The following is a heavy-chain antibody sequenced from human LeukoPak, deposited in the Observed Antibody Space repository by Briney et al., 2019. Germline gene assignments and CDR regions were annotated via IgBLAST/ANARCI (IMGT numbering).Heavy chain of an antibody. CDR2: INSDGSST. D-gene: IGHD2-2*01. V-gene: IGHV3-74*01. Sequence: GGSLRLSCAASGFTSSSYWMHWVRQAPGKGLVWVSRINSDGSSTSYADSVKGRFTISRDNAKNTLYLQMNSLRAEDTAVYYCARAPRGSSTSCFYWGQGTLVTVSS. CDR1: GFTSSSYW. J-gene: IGHJ4*02. CDR3: ARAPRGSSTSCFY.